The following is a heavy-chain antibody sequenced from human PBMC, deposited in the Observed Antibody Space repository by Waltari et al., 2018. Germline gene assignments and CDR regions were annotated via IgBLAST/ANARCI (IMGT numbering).Heavy chain of an antibody. D-gene: IGHD2-2*01. CDR3: ARDRLSGIVVGNDY. J-gene: IGHJ4*02. V-gene: IGHV1-2*02. Sequence: QVQLVQSGAEVKKPGASVKVSCKASGYTFTSYYMHWVRQAPGQGLEWMGIINPNSGGTNYAQKFQGRVTMTRDTSISTAYMELSRLRSDDTAVYYCARDRLSGIVVGNDYWGQGTLVTVSS. CDR1: GYTFTSYY. CDR2: INPNSGGT.